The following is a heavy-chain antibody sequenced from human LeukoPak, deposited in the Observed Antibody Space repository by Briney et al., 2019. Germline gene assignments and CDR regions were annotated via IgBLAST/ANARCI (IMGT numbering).Heavy chain of an antibody. J-gene: IGHJ4*02. Sequence: GGSLRLSCAASGFTFSSYAMSWVRQAPGKGLEWVSAISGSGGSTYYADSVKGRFTISRDNSKNTLYVQMNSLRVEDTAVYYCAKVDAFNYYGSGSAIDYWGQGTLVTVSS. V-gene: IGHV3-23*01. CDR1: GFTFSSYA. D-gene: IGHD3-10*01. CDR2: ISGSGGST. CDR3: AKVDAFNYYGSGSAIDY.